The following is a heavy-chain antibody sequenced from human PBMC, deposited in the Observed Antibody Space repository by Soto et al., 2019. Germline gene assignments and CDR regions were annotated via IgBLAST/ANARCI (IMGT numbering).Heavy chain of an antibody. CDR2: ITTSSSVT. Sequence: GGSLSLSCAASGFTFNTYAMNWVRQAPGKGLEWVSYITTSSSVTLYADSVKGRFTISRDDAKNSLYLQMNSLRVEDTATYYCARDPGYCSSTSCYGGALDYWGQGTPVTVSS. J-gene: IGHJ4*02. D-gene: IGHD2-2*01. V-gene: IGHV3-48*01. CDR1: GFTFNTYA. CDR3: ARDPGYCSSTSCYGGALDY.